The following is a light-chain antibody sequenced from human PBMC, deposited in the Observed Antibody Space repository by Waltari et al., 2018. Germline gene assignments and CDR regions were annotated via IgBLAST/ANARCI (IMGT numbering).Light chain of an antibody. V-gene: IGKV4-1*01. J-gene: IGKJ1*01. CDR1: QSLLYNFNNKSF. CDR3: QQPYASPRT. Sequence: DIVMTQSPDSLAVPLGERATINCKSSQSLLYNFNNKSFLAWYQQKPGQPPKMLIYWASSRESGVPARFSGGGSGTDFTLTISRVQAEDVALYYCQQPYASPRTFGQGTKVEI. CDR2: WAS.